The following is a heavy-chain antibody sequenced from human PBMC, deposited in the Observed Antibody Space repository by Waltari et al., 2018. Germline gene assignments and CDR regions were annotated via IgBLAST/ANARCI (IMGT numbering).Heavy chain of an antibody. CDR3: AKDWSTYYDFWSGYPDYYFDY. V-gene: IGHV3-23*01. J-gene: IGHJ4*02. CDR2: ISGSGGST. CDR1: GFTFSSYA. Sequence: LLESGGGLVQPGGSLRLSCAASGFTFSSYAMSWVRQAPGKGLEWVSAISGSGGSTYYADSVKGRFTISRDNSKNTLYLQMNSLRAEDTAVYYCAKDWSTYYDFWSGYPDYYFDYWGQGTLVTVSS. D-gene: IGHD3-3*01.